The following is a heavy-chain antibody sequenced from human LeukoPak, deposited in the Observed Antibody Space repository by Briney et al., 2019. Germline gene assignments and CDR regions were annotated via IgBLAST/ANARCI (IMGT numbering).Heavy chain of an antibody. V-gene: IGHV4-39*01. CDR2: IYYSGPP. D-gene: IGHD2-2*01. CDR3: ARSYCSTSSCYHNWFDS. J-gene: IGHJ5*01. Sequence: SETLSLTCTVSGGSISSSSYYWGWIRQPPGKGLEWIGSIYYSGPPYYNPSLKSRVTISVDTSKNQFSLKLSSVTAADTAVYYCARSYCSTSSCYHNWFDSWGQGTLVTVSS. CDR1: GGSISSSSYY.